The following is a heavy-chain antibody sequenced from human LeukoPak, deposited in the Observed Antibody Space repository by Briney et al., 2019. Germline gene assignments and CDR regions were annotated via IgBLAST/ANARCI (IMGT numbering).Heavy chain of an antibody. J-gene: IGHJ5*02. CDR3: ARSPTSYSSSWRRENNWFDP. CDR2: IYYSGST. V-gene: IGHV4-59*12. D-gene: IGHD6-13*01. CDR1: GGSISSYY. Sequence: PSETLSLTCTVSGGSISSYYWSWIRQPPGKGLEWIGYIYYSGSTNYNPSLKSRVTISVDTSKNQFSLKLSSVTAADTAVYYCARSPTSYSSSWRRENNWFDPWGQGTLVTVSS.